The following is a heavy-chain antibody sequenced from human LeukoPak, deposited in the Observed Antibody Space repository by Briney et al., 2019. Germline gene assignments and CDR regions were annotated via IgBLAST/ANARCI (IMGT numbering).Heavy chain of an antibody. CDR3: ARRSIAAAGSSKGYMDV. Sequence: GGSLRLSCAASGFTFSIYAMHWVRQAPGKGLEWGAVISYDGSNKYYAGSVKGRFTISRDNSKNTLYLQMNSLRAEDTAVYYCARRSIAAAGSSKGYMDVWGKGTTVTVSS. V-gene: IGHV3-30-3*01. CDR1: GFTFSIYA. J-gene: IGHJ6*03. CDR2: ISYDGSNK. D-gene: IGHD6-13*01.